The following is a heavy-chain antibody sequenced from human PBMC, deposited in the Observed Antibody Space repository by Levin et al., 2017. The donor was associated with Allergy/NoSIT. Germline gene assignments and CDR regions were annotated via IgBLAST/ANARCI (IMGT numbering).Heavy chain of an antibody. CDR2: ISSDGSNR. CDR3: ARGDGSWTYYPEYYYYNGTDV. J-gene: IGHJ6*02. D-gene: IGHD3-10*01. Sequence: GESLKISCAASGFTFSKHAMHWVRQAPGKGLEWVTIISSDGSNRYYADSVKGRFTISRDNSKNTLYLQMNSLRAEDTAVYYCARGDGSWTYYPEYYYYNGTDVWGQGTTVTVSS. V-gene: IGHV3-30-3*01. CDR1: GFTFSKHA.